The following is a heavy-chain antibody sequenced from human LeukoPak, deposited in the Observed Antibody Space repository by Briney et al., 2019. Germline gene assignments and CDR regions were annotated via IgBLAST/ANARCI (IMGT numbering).Heavy chain of an antibody. V-gene: IGHV4-59*01. Sequence: SETLSLTCIVSGGSISNYYWSWIRQSPGTGLERIGFIYYSGTTNYNPSLKSRVTISVDTSKNHFSLKLSSVTAADTAVYYCARSSVPYYYYNYSMDVWGNGTTVTVSS. D-gene: IGHD3-22*01. CDR2: IYYSGTT. J-gene: IGHJ6*03. CDR3: ARSSVPYYYYNYSMDV. CDR1: GGSISNYY.